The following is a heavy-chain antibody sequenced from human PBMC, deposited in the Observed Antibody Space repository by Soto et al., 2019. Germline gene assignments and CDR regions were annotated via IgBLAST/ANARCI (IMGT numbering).Heavy chain of an antibody. Sequence: TLSLTCAVSGGSISSGGYSWSWIRQPPGKALEWLALIYWDDDKRYSPSLKSRLTITKDTSKNQVVLTMTNMDPVDTATYYCAHRRRGSSYFDYWGQGTLVTVSS. CDR2: IYWDDDK. D-gene: IGHD1-26*01. V-gene: IGHV2-5*08. CDR3: AHRRRGSSYFDY. J-gene: IGHJ4*02. CDR1: GGSISSGGYS.